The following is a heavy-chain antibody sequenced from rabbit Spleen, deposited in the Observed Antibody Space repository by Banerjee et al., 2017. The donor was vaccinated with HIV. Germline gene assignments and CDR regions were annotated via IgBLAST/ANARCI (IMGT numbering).Heavy chain of an antibody. V-gene: IGHV1S40*01. J-gene: IGHJ4*01. D-gene: IGHD1-1*01. CDR2: INVITGKA. CDR1: GFSFSSGYD. Sequence: QSLEESGGGLVKPGASLTLTCKASGFSFSSGYDMCWVRQAPGKGLEWIACINVITGKAVYASWAKGRFNLSKTSSTTVTLQMTSLTAADTATYFCARDLVAVIGWNFNLWGPGTLVTVS. CDR3: ARDLVAVIGWNFNL.